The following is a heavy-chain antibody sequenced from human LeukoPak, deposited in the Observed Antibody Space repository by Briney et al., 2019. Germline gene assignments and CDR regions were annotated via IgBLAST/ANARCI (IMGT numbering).Heavy chain of an antibody. CDR1: GGSFSGYY. V-gene: IGHV4-34*01. J-gene: IGHJ4*02. CDR3: ARAQAFDY. Sequence: KSSETLSLTCAVYGGSFSGYYWSWIRQPPGKGLEWIGEINHSGSTNYNPSLKSRVTIPVDTSQNQFSLKLSSVTAADTAVYYCARAQAFDYWGQGTLVTVSS. CDR2: INHSGST.